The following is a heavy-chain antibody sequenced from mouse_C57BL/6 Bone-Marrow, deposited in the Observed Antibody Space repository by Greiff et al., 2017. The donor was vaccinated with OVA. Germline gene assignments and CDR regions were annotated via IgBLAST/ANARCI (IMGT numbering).Heavy chain of an antibody. V-gene: IGHV1-76*01. J-gene: IGHJ3*01. CDR3: ARANGTTWFAY. Sequence: VQLQQSGAELVRPGASVKLSCKASGYTFTDYYINWVKQRPGPGLEWIARIYPGSGNTYYNEKFKGKATLTAEKSSSTAYMQLSSLTSEDSAVYFCARANGTTWFAYWGQGTLVTVSA. D-gene: IGHD4-1*02. CDR1: GYTFTDYY. CDR2: IYPGSGNT.